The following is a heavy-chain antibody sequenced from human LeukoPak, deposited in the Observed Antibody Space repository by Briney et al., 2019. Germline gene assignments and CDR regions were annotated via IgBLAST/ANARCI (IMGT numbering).Heavy chain of an antibody. D-gene: IGHD6-25*01. CDR2: IIPIFGTA. J-gene: IGHJ4*02. Sequence: ASVKVSCKASGGTFSSYAISWVRQAPGQGLEWMGGIIPIFGTANYAQKFQGRVTITADESTSTAYMELSSLRSEDTAVYYCASQRLPTGGYFDYWGQGTLVTVSS. CDR1: GGTFSSYA. V-gene: IGHV1-69*13. CDR3: ASQRLPTGGYFDY.